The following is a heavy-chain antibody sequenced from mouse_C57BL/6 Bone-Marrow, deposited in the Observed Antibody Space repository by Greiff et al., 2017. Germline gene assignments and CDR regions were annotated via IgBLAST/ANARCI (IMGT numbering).Heavy chain of an antibody. CDR2: ISDGGSYT. J-gene: IGHJ3*01. CDR3: AGNGDYPLFAY. Sequence: EVQGVESGGGLVKPGGSLKLSCAASGFTFSSYAMSWVRQTPGKRLEWVATISDGGSYTYYPDNVKGRFTISRDNAKNNLYLQMNHLKSEDTAMYYCAGNGDYPLFAYWGQGTMLTVSA. V-gene: IGHV5-4*01. CDR1: GFTFSSYA. D-gene: IGHD2-13*01.